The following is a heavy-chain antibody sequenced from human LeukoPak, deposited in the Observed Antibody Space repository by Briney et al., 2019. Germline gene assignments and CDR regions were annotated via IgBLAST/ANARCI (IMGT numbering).Heavy chain of an antibody. J-gene: IGHJ4*02. CDR1: GFTFSSYG. CDR2: IWYDGSNK. CDR3: TKPAYNYESSGYPPFDF. Sequence: GGSLRLSCAASGFTFSSYGMHWVRQAPGKGLEWVAVIWYDGSNKYYADSVKGRFTISRDNSKNTLYLQMNSLRAEDTAIYYCTKPAYNYESSGYPPFDFWGQGTLVSVSS. V-gene: IGHV3-33*06. D-gene: IGHD3-22*01.